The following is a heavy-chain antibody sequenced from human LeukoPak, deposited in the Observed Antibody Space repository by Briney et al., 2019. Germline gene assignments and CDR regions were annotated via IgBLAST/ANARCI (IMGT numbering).Heavy chain of an antibody. Sequence: PGGSLRLSCAASGFSITDNYMDWVRQAPGKGLEWVGRTRNKPNGYTTDYGTSVKGRFIVSRDDSENSLYLQMNGLKTDDKAVYYCFRVRQGDYFDYWGQGTLVTVSS. CDR2: TRNKPNGYTT. J-gene: IGHJ4*02. CDR3: FRVRQGDYFDY. V-gene: IGHV3-72*01. CDR1: GFSITDNY.